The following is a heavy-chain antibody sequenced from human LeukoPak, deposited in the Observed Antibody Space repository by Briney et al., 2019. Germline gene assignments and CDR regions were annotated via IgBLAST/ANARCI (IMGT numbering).Heavy chain of an antibody. D-gene: IGHD3-3*01. V-gene: IGHV4-34*01. J-gene: IGHJ4*02. CDR3: ARSEGARSGYYRTPNRDTWAPVGL. CDR2: INHSGST. CDR1: GGSFSGYY. Sequence: SETLSLTCAVYGGSFSGYYWSWIRQPPGKGLEWIGEINHSGSTNYNPSLKSRVTISVDTSKSQFSLKLSSVTAADTAVYYCARSEGARSGYYRTPNRDTWAPVGLWGQGTLVTVSS.